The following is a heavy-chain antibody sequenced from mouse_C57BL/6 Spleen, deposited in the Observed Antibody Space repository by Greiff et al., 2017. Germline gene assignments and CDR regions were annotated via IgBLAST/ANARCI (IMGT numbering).Heavy chain of an antibody. V-gene: IGHV1-80*01. Sequence: QVQLKESGAELVKPGASVKISCKASGYAFSSYWMNWVKQRPGKGLEWIGQIYPGVGDTNYNGKFKGKATLTADKSSSTAYMQLSSLTSEDSAVYFCARGYDYGPWAMDYWGQGTSVTVSS. CDR2: IYPGVGDT. CDR3: ARGYDYGPWAMDY. J-gene: IGHJ4*01. CDR1: GYAFSSYW. D-gene: IGHD2-4*01.